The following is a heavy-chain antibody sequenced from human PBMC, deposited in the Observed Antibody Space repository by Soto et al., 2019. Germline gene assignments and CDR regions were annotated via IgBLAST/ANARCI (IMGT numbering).Heavy chain of an antibody. J-gene: IGHJ3*02. CDR3: ARHCGGGSCYPNSAFDI. D-gene: IGHD2-15*01. V-gene: IGHV1-69*01. CDR2: IIPIFGTA. Sequence: QVQLVQSGAEVKKPGSSVKVSCKASGGTFSSYAISWVRQAPGQGLEWMGGIIPIFGTANYAQKFQGRVTITADESTGTAYMALSSLGSEHRAVYYCARHCGGGSCYPNSAFDIWGQARMVTVSS. CDR1: GGTFSSYA.